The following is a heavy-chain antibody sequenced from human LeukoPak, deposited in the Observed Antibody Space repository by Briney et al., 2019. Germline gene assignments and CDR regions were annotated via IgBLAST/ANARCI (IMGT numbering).Heavy chain of an antibody. CDR3: ARRGLVPAFDI. D-gene: IGHD2-2*01. CDR2: VNNDGNVT. CDR1: GFTFSSFW. V-gene: IGHV3-74*03. Sequence: PGRSLSLSCAASGFTFSSFWMHWVRQAPGKGLVWLARVNNDGNVTTYADSVRGRFTISRDNAKKTFYLQINSLGAEDTAVYYCARRGLVPAFDIWGQGTMVAVSS. J-gene: IGHJ3*02.